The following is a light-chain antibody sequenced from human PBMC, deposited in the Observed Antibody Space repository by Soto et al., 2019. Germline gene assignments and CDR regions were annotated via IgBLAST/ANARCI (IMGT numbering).Light chain of an antibody. CDR1: QSLSTY. V-gene: IGKV3-11*01. J-gene: IGKJ5*01. CDR2: DAS. CDR3: HQRSNWPIT. Sequence: EIVLTQSPATLSLSPGERATLSCRASQSLSTYLAWYQQKPGQAPRLLIYDASNRATGIPARFSGSGSGTDFTLTISSLEPEDFAVYYCHQRSNWPITFGQGTRLEVK.